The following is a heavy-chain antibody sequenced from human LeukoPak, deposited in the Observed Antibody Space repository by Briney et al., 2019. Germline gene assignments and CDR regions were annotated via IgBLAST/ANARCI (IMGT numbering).Heavy chain of an antibody. D-gene: IGHD3-22*01. Sequence: PSETLSLTCTVSGGSISGSSYYWGWIRQPPGKGLEWIGSIYYSGSTYYNPSLKSRVTISVDTSKNQFSLKLSSVTAADTAVYYCARQGRLLLQYYFDYWGQGTLVTVSS. CDR1: GGSISGSSYY. J-gene: IGHJ4*02. CDR3: ARQGRLLLQYYFDY. V-gene: IGHV4-39*01. CDR2: IYYSGST.